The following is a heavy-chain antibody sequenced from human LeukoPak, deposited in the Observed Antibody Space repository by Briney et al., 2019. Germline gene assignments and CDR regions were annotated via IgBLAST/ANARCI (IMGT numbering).Heavy chain of an antibody. Sequence: PGGSLRLSCAASGFTFSNYWMSWVRQAPGKGLEWVSAISGSGGSTYYADSVKGRFTISRDNSKNTLYLQMNSLRAEDTAVYYCAKGLRGSSWYVLGFDYWGQGTLVTVSS. D-gene: IGHD6-13*01. CDR1: GFTFSNYW. CDR3: AKGLRGSSWYVLGFDY. J-gene: IGHJ4*02. CDR2: ISGSGGST. V-gene: IGHV3-23*01.